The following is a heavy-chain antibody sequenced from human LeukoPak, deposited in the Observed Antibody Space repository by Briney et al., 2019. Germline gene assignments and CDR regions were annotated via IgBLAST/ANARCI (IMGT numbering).Heavy chain of an antibody. D-gene: IGHD6-19*01. CDR3: ARGGLDSIAVAAYDAFDI. Sequence: PGGSLRLSCAASGFTFSSYAMSWVRQAPGKGLEWVSVIYSGGSTYYADSVKGRFTISRDNSKNTLYLQMNSLRAEDTAVYYCARGGLDSIAVAAYDAFDIWGQGTMVTVSS. V-gene: IGHV3-53*01. CDR2: IYSGGST. CDR1: GFTFSSYA. J-gene: IGHJ3*02.